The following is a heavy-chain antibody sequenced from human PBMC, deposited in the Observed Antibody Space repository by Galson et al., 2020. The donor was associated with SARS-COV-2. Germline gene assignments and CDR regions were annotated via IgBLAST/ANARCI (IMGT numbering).Heavy chain of an antibody. D-gene: IGHD6-13*01. CDR1: GFTFSSYG. CDR3: AKNTPQRPAAGTSLDY. Sequence: GESLKISCAASGFTFSSYGMHWVRQAPGKGLEWVSAISGSGGSTYYADSVKGRFTISRDNSKNTLYLQMNSLRAEDTAVYYCAKNTPQRPAAGTSLDYWGQGTLVTVSS. V-gene: IGHV3-23*01. CDR2: ISGSGGST. J-gene: IGHJ4*02.